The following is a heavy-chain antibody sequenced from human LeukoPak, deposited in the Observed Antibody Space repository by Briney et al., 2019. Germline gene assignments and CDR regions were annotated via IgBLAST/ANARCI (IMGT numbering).Heavy chain of an antibody. CDR2: INPNSGGT. Sequence: ASVKVSCKASGYTFTGYYMHWVRQAPGQGLEWMGWINPNSGGTNYAQKFQGRVTMTRDTSISTAYMELSRLRSDDTAVYYCAREDVDTAMCGVDYWGQGTLVTVSS. V-gene: IGHV1-2*02. D-gene: IGHD5-18*01. CDR3: AREDVDTAMCGVDY. J-gene: IGHJ4*02. CDR1: GYTFTGYY.